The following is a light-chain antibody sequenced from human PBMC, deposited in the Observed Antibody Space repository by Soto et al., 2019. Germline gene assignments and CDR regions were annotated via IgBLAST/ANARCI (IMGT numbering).Light chain of an antibody. Sequence: QSVLAQPPSASGSPGQSVTISCTGTSSDVGGYNYVSWYQQHPGKAPKLMIYEVTGRPSGVPDRFSGSKSGNTASLTISGLQAEDEADYYCCSYAGSFTYVFGTGTKLTVL. CDR1: SSDVGGYNY. J-gene: IGLJ1*01. CDR2: EVT. CDR3: CSYAGSFTYV. V-gene: IGLV2-8*01.